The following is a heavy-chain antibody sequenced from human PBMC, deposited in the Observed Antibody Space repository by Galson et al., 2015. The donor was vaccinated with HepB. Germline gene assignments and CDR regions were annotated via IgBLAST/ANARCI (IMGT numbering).Heavy chain of an antibody. CDR3: ARYGCSSTSCYGVPYYYYGMDV. D-gene: IGHD2-2*01. CDR2: INHSGST. Sequence: ETLSLTCAVYGGSFSGYYWSWIRQPPGKGLEWIGEINHSGSTNYNPSLKSRVTISADTSKNQFSLKLSSVTAADTAVYYCARYGCSSTSCYGVPYYYYGMDVWGQGTTVTVSS. V-gene: IGHV4-34*01. CDR1: GGSFSGYY. J-gene: IGHJ6*02.